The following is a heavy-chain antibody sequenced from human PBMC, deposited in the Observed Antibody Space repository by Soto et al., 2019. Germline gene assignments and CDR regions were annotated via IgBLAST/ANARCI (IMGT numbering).Heavy chain of an antibody. CDR3: AILYYYDSGDYYSNYQYYGMDV. Sequence: ASVKVSCKASGFTFTSFYMHWVRQAPGQGPEWMGIMHPYGGSTGYAQKFQGRVTLTRDTSTRTDYMELSSLRSDDTAVYYCAILYYYDSGDYYSNYQYYGMDVWDQGTTVTVSS. V-gene: IGHV1-46*01. CDR2: MHPYGGST. CDR1: GFTFTSFY. D-gene: IGHD3-22*01. J-gene: IGHJ6*02.